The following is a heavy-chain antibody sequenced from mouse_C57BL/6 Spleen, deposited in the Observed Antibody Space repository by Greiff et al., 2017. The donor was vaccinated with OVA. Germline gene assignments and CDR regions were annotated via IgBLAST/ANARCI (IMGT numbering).Heavy chain of an antibody. CDR2: ISYDGSN. CDR3: AREGDGSSPDY. CDR1: GYSITSGYY. Sequence: VQLVESGPGLVKPSQSLSLTCSVTGYSITSGYYWNWIRQFPGNKLEWMGYISYDGSNNYNPSLKNRISITRDTSKNQFFLKLNSVTTEDTATYYCAREGDGSSPDYWGQGTTLTVSS. J-gene: IGHJ2*01. D-gene: IGHD1-1*01. V-gene: IGHV3-6*01.